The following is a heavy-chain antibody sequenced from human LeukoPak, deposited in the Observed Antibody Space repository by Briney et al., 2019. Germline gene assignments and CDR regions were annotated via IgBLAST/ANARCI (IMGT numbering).Heavy chain of an antibody. CDR1: GGSISSYY. V-gene: IGHV4-4*07. Sequence: SETLSLTCTVSGGSISSYYWSWIRQPAGKGLEWIGRIYTSGSTNYNPSLKSRVTMSVDTSKNQFSLKLSSVTAADTAVYYCARGVMLEFYYYYMDVWGKGTTVTVSS. CDR3: ARGVMLEFYYYYMDV. CDR2: IYTSGST. J-gene: IGHJ6*03. D-gene: IGHD3-16*01.